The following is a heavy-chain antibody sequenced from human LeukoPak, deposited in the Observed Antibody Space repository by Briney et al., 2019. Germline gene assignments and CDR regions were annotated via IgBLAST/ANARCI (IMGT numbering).Heavy chain of an antibody. J-gene: IGHJ5*02. CDR1: GYSISSGYY. Sequence: SETLSLTCTVSGYSISSGYYWGRIRQPPGKGLEWIANIYHSGNTYYNPSLKSRVTISVDKSSNQFSLNLSSVTAADTAVYYCAKSNAWDWFDPWGQGTLVTVSS. CDR2: IYHSGNT. D-gene: IGHD4-11*01. V-gene: IGHV4-38-2*02. CDR3: AKSNAWDWFDP.